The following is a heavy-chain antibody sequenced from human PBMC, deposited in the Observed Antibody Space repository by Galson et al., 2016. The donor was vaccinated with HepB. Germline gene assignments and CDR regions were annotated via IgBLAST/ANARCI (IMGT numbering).Heavy chain of an antibody. J-gene: IGHJ1*01. CDR1: GFTVGSHY. CDR3: ATDRRSIYGAVTEYFQH. D-gene: IGHD3-3*01. V-gene: IGHV3-21*01. CDR2: ISSSTIYI. Sequence: SLRLSCAASGFTVGSHYMSWVRQAPGKGLEWVSSISSSTIYIYYADSVKGRFTISRDNAKNSLYLQMNSLRDEDTAVYYCATDRRSIYGAVTEYFQHWGRGTLVTVSS.